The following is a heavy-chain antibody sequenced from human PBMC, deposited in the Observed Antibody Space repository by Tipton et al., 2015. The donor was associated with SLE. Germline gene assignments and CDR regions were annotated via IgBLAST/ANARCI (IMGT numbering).Heavy chain of an antibody. D-gene: IGHD6-19*01. CDR3: ARDHPVAGPFDY. J-gene: IGHJ4*02. CDR1: GGSISNYY. Sequence: TLSLTCTVSGGSISNYYWSWIRQPAGKGLEWIGRIYTSGSTNYNPSLQSRVTMSADTSKNQFSLKLSSVTAADTAVYYCARDHPVAGPFDYWGQGTLVTVSS. CDR2: IYTSGST. V-gene: IGHV4-4*07.